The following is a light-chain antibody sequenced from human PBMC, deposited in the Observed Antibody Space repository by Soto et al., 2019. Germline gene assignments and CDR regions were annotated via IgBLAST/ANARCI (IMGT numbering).Light chain of an antibody. CDR3: QQRRGT. V-gene: IGKV3-11*01. CDR1: QSFSSY. J-gene: IGKJ1*01. CDR2: EAS. Sequence: EIVLTQSPSTLPLSQGERATLPHGASQSFSSYLAWYQQKPGQAPRLLIYEASSRPTGIPARFSGSGSGTDFTLTINSLEPEDFAGYYCQQRRGTFGQGTKVDI.